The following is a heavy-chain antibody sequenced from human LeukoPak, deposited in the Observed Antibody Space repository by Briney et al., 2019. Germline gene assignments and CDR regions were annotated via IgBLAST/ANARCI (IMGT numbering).Heavy chain of an antibody. CDR2: IWYDGTNE. V-gene: IGHV3-33*01. CDR3: ARAKYGGNSPFDY. D-gene: IGHD4-23*01. CDR1: GFIFSNYG. J-gene: IGHJ4*02. Sequence: GGSLRLSCAASGFIFSNYGMHWVRQAPGEGLEWVAVIWYDGTNEYYADSVKGRFTISRDNSKNTLHLQMNSLRAEDTAVYYCARAKYGGNSPFDYWGQGALVTVSS.